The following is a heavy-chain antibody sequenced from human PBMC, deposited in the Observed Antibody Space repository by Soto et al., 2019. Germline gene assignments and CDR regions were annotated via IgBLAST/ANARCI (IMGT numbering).Heavy chain of an antibody. J-gene: IGHJ4*02. CDR2: IYHSGAT. V-gene: IGHV4-30-2*01. D-gene: IGHD4-4*01. CDR1: GGSISSGGSS. CDR3: ARTDDYNNSRFEY. Sequence: QLQLQESGSRLVRPSQTLSLTCAVSGGSISSGGSSWSWIRQPPGKGLEWLGYIYHSGATFYNPSLKSRVTMSIDKSKNQFSLKLSSVTAADTAVYFCARTDDYNNSRFEYWGQGTPVTVSS.